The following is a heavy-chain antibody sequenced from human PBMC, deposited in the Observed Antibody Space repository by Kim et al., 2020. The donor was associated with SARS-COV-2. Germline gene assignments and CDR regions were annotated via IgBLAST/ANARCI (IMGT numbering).Heavy chain of an antibody. Sequence: GGSLRLSCAASGFTFSSYGMHWVRQAPGKGLEWVAVISYDGSNKYYADSVKGRFTISRDNSKNTLYLQMNSLRAEDTAVYYCARDLDYYGSGSYSHFDYWGQGTLVTVSS. J-gene: IGHJ4*02. V-gene: IGHV3-33*05. CDR3: ARDLDYYGSGSYSHFDY. CDR1: GFTFSSYG. CDR2: ISYDGSNK. D-gene: IGHD3-10*01.